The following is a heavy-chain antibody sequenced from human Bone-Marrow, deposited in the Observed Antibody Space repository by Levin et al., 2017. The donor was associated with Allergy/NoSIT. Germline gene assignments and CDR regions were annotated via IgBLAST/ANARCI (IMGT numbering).Heavy chain of an antibody. V-gene: IGHV4-59*01. CDR2: IYYSGST. J-gene: IGHJ5*02. Sequence: SETLSLTCTVSGGPISRYYWSWIRQPPGKGLEWIGYIYYSGSTNYNPSLKSRVTISVDTSKNQFSLKLSSVTAADTAVYYCARGGLLWSRGGSSWFDPWGQGTVVTVSS. CDR3: ARGGLLWSRGGSSWFDP. CDR1: GGPISRYY. D-gene: IGHD3-10*01.